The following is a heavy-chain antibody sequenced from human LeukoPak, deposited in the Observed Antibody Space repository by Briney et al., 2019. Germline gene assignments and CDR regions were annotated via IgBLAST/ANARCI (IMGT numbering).Heavy chain of an antibody. CDR3: ARMTAGITAMVHY. CDR1: GYIFTSYD. CDR2: MNPNSGNT. V-gene: IGHV1-8*01. D-gene: IGHD5-18*01. J-gene: IGHJ4*02. Sequence: ASVKVSCKASGYIFTSYDINWVRQATGQGLEWMGWMNPNSGNTGYAQKFQGRVTMTRNTSISTAYMELSSLRSEDTAVYYCARMTAGITAMVHYWGQGTLVTVSS.